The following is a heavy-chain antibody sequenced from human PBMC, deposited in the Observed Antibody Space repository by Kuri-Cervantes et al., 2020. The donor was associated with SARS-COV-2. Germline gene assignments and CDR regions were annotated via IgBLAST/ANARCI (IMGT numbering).Heavy chain of an antibody. CDR3: ARDLHCSSTSCYSPWFDP. CDR2: ISSDVSTT. J-gene: IGHJ5*02. Sequence: GGSLRLSCEASGFTFRRHNMNWVRQAPGRGPEWVAHISSDVSTTYYADSVRGRFTIFRDNGGNSLYLQMHSLRDEDTAVYYCARDLHCSSTSCYSPWFDPWGQGTLVTVSS. CDR1: GFTFRRHN. V-gene: IGHV3-48*02. D-gene: IGHD2-2*01.